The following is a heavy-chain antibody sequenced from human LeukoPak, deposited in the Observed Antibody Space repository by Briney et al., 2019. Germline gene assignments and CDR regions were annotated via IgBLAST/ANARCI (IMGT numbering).Heavy chain of an antibody. J-gene: IGHJ6*02. CDR1: GGSISSSTYY. Sequence: SETLSLTCTVSGGSISSSTYYWGWIRQPPGKGLEWIGYIYYSGSTNYNPSLKSRVTISVDTSKNQFSLKLSSVTAADTAVYYCARSPGDISMDVWGQGTTVTVSS. CDR3: ARSPGDISMDV. D-gene: IGHD3-16*01. CDR2: IYYSGST. V-gene: IGHV4-61*05.